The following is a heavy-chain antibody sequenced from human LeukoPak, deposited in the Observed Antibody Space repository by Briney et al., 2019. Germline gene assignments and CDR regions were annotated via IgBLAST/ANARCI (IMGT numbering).Heavy chain of an antibody. V-gene: IGHV3-23*01. CDR1: GFTFSSYA. CDR2: ISGSGGST. D-gene: IGHD5-24*01. Sequence: PGGSLRLSCAASGFTFSSYAMSWVRQAPGKGLEWVSGISGSGGSTYYADSVKGRFTIPRDNSNNTMYLQMNSLRAEDTAVYYCAKDGRGDGYPSNFESWGQGTLVTGSS. CDR3: AKDGRGDGYPSNFES. J-gene: IGHJ4*02.